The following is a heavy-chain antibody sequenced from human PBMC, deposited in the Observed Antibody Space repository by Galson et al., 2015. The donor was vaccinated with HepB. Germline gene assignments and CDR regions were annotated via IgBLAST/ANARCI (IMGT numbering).Heavy chain of an antibody. CDR2: IKSKTDGGTT. Sequence: RIKSKTDGGTTDYAAPVKGRFTISRDDSKNTLYLQMNSLKTEDTAVYYCTPSGGFGESMPYYYDMDVWGQGTPVTVSS. D-gene: IGHD3-10*01. J-gene: IGHJ6*02. CDR3: TPSGGFGESMPYYYDMDV. V-gene: IGHV3-15*01.